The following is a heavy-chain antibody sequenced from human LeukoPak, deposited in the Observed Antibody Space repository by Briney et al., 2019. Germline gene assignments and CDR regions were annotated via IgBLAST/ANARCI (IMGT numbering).Heavy chain of an antibody. V-gene: IGHV4-39*01. CDR1: GGSISSSSYY. CDR2: IYYSWST. Sequence: KPSETESLTCTVSGGSISSSSYYWGWIRQPPGKGVEWIGSIYYSWSTYYNPSLKSRVTVSVDTSKNQFSLKLSSVTAADTAVYYCERHRPVSGYYGDGVRWFDPWGQRTLVSVSS. CDR3: ERHRPVSGYYGDGVRWFDP. D-gene: IGHD3-22*01. J-gene: IGHJ5*02.